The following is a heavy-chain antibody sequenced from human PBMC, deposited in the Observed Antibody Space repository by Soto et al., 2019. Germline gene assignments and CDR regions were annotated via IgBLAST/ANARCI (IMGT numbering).Heavy chain of an antibody. J-gene: IGHJ4*02. CDR2: INAANGKT. CDR3: ARGTPFNYESDFDY. Sequence: QVQLGQSGAEEKKPGASVKVSFKTSEYTFTSYAMHWVRQAPGQRLEWMGWINAANGKTKSPQKFQGRVTITRDTSASTAYMELNSLRSEDTAVYYCARGTPFNYESDFDYWGQGTLVSVSS. D-gene: IGHD4-4*01. CDR1: EYTFTSYA. V-gene: IGHV1-3*05.